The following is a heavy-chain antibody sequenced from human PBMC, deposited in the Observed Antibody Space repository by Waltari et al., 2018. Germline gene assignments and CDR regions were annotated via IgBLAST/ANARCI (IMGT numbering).Heavy chain of an antibody. CDR1: VGSFSGSY. CDR3: ARGRQYSSSSYAY. CDR2: INHSGST. J-gene: IGHJ4*02. Sequence: QVQLQQWGAGLLKPSETLSLTCAVYVGSFSGSYWSWIRQPPGKGLEWIGEINHSGSTNYNPSLKSRVTISVDTAKNQFSLKLSSVTAADTAVYYCARGRQYSSSSYAYWGQGTLVTVSS. D-gene: IGHD6-6*01. V-gene: IGHV4-34*01.